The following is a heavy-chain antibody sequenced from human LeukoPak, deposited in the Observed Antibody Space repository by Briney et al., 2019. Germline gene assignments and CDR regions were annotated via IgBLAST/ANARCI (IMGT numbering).Heavy chain of an antibody. Sequence: PSETLSLTCNVSGVSISSSSYYWSWIRQPPGKGLEWIGYIYYSGSTNYNPSLKSRVTISVDTSKNQFSLKLSSVTAADTAVYYCARMGRGVISTNWFDPWGQGTLVTVSS. J-gene: IGHJ5*02. D-gene: IGHD3-10*01. V-gene: IGHV4-61*01. CDR1: GVSISSSSYY. CDR3: ARMGRGVISTNWFDP. CDR2: IYYSGST.